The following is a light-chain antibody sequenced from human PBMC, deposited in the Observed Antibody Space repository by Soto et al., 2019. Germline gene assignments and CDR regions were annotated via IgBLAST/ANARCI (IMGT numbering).Light chain of an antibody. CDR1: QSVSSSY. CDR3: LQRSNWPGT. V-gene: IGKV3D-20*02. Sequence: EIVLTQYPGTLSLSPGERATLSCRASQSVSSSYFAWYQQKPGQSPRLLIYDASNRATGIPARFSGSGSGTDFTLTISSLEPEDFAVYYCLQRSNWPGTFGQGTKVDIK. CDR2: DAS. J-gene: IGKJ1*01.